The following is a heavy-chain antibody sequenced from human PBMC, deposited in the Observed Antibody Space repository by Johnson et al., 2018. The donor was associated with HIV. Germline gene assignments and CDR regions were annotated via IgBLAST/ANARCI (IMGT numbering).Heavy chain of an antibody. D-gene: IGHD2/OR15-2a*01. J-gene: IGHJ3*02. CDR1: GIIFSHYG. Sequence: QVQLVESGGGVVQPGRSLRLSCAVSGIIFSHYGMHWVRQAPGKGLEWVALISYDGSKTYYVDSVKARFTISRDNAKNSLSLQMYSLRAEDTAVYYCAKDLSYPKTRAFDIWGQGTMVTVSS. V-gene: IGHV3-30*18. CDR3: AKDLSYPKTRAFDI. CDR2: ISYDGSKT.